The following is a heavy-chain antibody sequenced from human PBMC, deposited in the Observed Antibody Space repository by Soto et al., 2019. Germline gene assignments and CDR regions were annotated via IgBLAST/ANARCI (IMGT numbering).Heavy chain of an antibody. V-gene: IGHV1-69*01. CDR2: IIPIFGTA. D-gene: IGHD3-16*01. CDR1: GGTFSSYA. J-gene: IGHJ6*02. CDR3: ATAGTLGAYYYYGMDV. Sequence: QVQLVQSGAEVKKPGSSVKVSCKASGGTFSSYAISWVRQAPEQGLEWMGGIIPIFGTANYAQKFQGRVTITADESTSTAYMELSSLRSEDTAVYYCATAGTLGAYYYYGMDVWGQGTTVTVSS.